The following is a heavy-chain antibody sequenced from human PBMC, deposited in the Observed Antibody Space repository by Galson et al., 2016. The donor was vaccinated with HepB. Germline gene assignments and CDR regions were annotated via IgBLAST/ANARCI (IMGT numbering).Heavy chain of an antibody. D-gene: IGHD3-10*01. V-gene: IGHV4-34*01. Sequence: SETLSLTCGVYNESFGGYYWSWIRQPPGMGLEWIGEINHSGKTNYNPSLKSRVTMSVDTPKNQFSLKMTSVTAADTAVYYCATGHGDGEDWGQGTLVTVSS. CDR2: INHSGKT. CDR1: NESFGGYY. J-gene: IGHJ4*02. CDR3: ATGHGDGED.